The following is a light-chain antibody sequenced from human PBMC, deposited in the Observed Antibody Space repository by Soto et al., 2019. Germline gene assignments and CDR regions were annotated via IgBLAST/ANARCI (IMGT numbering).Light chain of an antibody. Sequence: DIQMTQSPSTLYASVGDRVTITCRVCQIISTWLAWYQQRPGKAPNLLIYDASTLQSGVPSRFSGSGSGADFTLTISSLQPDVFAAYYCQQFNIYPWTFGQGTKVEI. J-gene: IGKJ1*01. CDR3: QQFNIYPWT. CDR2: DAS. CDR1: QIISTW. V-gene: IGKV1-5*01.